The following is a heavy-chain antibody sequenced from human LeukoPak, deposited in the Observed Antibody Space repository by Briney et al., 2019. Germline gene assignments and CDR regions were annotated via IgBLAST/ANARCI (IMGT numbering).Heavy chain of an antibody. V-gene: IGHV3-7*05. D-gene: IGHD5-18*01. CDR2: IKQDGSEK. Sequence: GGSLRLSCAASGXTFSSYWMSWVRQAPGKGLEWVANIKQDGSEKYYVDSVKGRFTISRDNAKNSLYLQMNSLRAEDTAVYYCARDSYGFDYWGQRTLVTVSS. J-gene: IGHJ4*02. CDR3: ARDSYGFDY. CDR1: GXTFSSYW.